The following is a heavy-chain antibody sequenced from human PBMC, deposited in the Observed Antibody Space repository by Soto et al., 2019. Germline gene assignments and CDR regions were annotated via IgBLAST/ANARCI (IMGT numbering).Heavy chain of an antibody. Sequence: SETLSLTCTVSGGSISADYWNWIRQPPGKGLELIGYVYYTGSTNYNPSLKSRVTISVDTSKNQFSLKLSSVTAADTAVYYCGRQESMQQLVSYWGQGTLVTVSS. J-gene: IGHJ4*02. CDR2: VYYTGST. CDR1: GGSISADY. CDR3: GRQESMQQLVSY. D-gene: IGHD6-13*01. V-gene: IGHV4-59*08.